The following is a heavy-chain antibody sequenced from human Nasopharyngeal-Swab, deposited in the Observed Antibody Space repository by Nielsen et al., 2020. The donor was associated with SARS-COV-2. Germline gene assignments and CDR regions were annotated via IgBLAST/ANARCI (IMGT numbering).Heavy chain of an antibody. CDR3: ARTINWGPFDY. CDR1: EFTVSSNY. Sequence: GESLNISCAASEFTVSSNYMSWVRQAPGKGLEWVSVIYSGGNTYYADSVKGRFTISRDNSKNTLYLQMNSLRAEDTAVYYCARTINWGPFDYWGQGTLVTVSS. J-gene: IGHJ4*02. D-gene: IGHD7-27*01. V-gene: IGHV3-53*01. CDR2: IYSGGNT.